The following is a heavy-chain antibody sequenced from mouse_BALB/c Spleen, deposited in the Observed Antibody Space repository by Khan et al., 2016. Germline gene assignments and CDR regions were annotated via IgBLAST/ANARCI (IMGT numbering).Heavy chain of an antibody. J-gene: IGHJ3*01. V-gene: IGHV3-8*02. D-gene: IGHD2-14*01. Sequence: EVQLQESGPSLVKPSQTLSLTCSVTGDSITSGYWNWIRKFPGNKLEYMGYISYSGNTYYNPFLISRISITRDTSKNQHYLQLNSVTTEDTATYYCARSNRNDAWFAYWGQGTLVTVSA. CDR3: ARSNRNDAWFAY. CDR1: GDSITSGY. CDR2: ISYSGNT.